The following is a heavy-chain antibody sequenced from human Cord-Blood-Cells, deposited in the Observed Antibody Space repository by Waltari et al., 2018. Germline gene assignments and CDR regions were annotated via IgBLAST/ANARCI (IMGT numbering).Heavy chain of an antibody. D-gene: IGHD6-19*01. CDR3: ARASDYSSGWSFDY. V-gene: IGHV1-69*09. CDR1: GGTFSSYA. J-gene: IGHJ4*02. CDR2: NYPIRGIA. Sequence: QVQLVQSGAEVKKPGSSVKVSCKASGGTFSSYAISWVRQAPGQGLEWMGRNYPIRGIANYAQKFQGRVTITADKSTSTAYMELSSLRSEDTAVYYCARASDYSSGWSFDYWGQGTLVTVSS.